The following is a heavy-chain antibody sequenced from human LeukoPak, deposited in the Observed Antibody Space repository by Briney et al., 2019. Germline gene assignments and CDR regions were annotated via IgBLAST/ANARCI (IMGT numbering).Heavy chain of an antibody. D-gene: IGHD1-1*01. Sequence: PSETLSLTCSVSGVSISSHYWSWIRQPAGKGLEWIGRFHTSGTTNYNPSLKSRVTMSIDTSQKKFSLNLTSVTAADTAVYYCASSSWKKTFDYWGQGALVTVSS. V-gene: IGHV4-4*07. CDR2: FHTSGTT. CDR3: ASSSWKKTFDY. CDR1: GVSISSHY. J-gene: IGHJ4*02.